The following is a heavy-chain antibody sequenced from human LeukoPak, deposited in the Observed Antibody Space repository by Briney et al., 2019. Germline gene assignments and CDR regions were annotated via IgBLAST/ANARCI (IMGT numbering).Heavy chain of an antibody. D-gene: IGHD2-15*01. J-gene: IGHJ4*02. CDR2: IKQDGSEK. V-gene: IGHV3-7*01. CDR3: ARAGTLTWSIGGFDY. Sequence: GGSLRLSCAASGFTFSSYWMSWVRQAPGKGLEWVANIKQDGSEKYYVDSVKGRFTISRDNAKNSLYLQMNSLRAEDTAVYYCARAGTLTWSIGGFDYWGQGTLVTVSS. CDR1: GFTFSSYW.